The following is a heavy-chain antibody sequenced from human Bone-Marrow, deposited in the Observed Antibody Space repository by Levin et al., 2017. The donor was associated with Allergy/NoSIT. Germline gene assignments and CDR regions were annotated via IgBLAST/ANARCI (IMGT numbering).Heavy chain of an antibody. Sequence: HPGGSLRLSCAASGFSFSRHAMHWVRQAPGKGLEWVAFILYDGRNKYYADSAKGRSTISRDNSKNTLYLHMNSLRAEDTAVYYCARDIVEWELLLSAFDIWGQGTMVTVSS. CDR1: GFSFSRHA. CDR2: ILYDGRNK. V-gene: IGHV3-30*04. J-gene: IGHJ3*02. D-gene: IGHD1-26*01. CDR3: ARDIVEWELLLSAFDI.